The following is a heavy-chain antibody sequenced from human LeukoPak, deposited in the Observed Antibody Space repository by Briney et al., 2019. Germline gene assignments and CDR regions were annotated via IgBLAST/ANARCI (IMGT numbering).Heavy chain of an antibody. J-gene: IGHJ4*02. V-gene: IGHV3-23*01. CDR2: ISGNGADT. Sequence: GGSLRLSCAASGFTFSSHAMSWVRQAPGKGLEWVSTISGNGADTYNADSVKGRFTVSRDNSKNTLYLQMNSLRAEDTAVYYCLISSGYYGMWYFDYWGQGTLVTVSS. CDR3: LISSGYYGMWYFDY. D-gene: IGHD3-22*01. CDR1: GFTFSSHA.